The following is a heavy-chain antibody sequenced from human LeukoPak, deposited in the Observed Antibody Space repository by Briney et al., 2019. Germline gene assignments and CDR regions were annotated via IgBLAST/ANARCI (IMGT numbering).Heavy chain of an antibody. CDR2: ISYDASNK. J-gene: IGHJ3*02. Sequence: GGSLRLSCAASGFTFSAYAMHWVRQAPGRGLEWVAVISYDASNKYYADSVKGRFTISGDKSKDTLYLQMNSLRPEDTAVYYCARGPGPVAGAKNPFDIWGQGTMVTVSS. V-gene: IGHV3-30*01. D-gene: IGHD1-26*01. CDR3: ARGPGPVAGAKNPFDI. CDR1: GFTFSAYA.